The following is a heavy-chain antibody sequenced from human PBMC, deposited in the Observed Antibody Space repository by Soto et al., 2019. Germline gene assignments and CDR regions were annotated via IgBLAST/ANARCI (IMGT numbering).Heavy chain of an antibody. V-gene: IGHV3-23*01. Sequence: EVQLLESGGGLVQPGGSLRLSCAASGFTFSSYAMSWVRQAPGKGLEWVSAISGSGGSTYYADSVKGRFTISRDNSKNTLYLQMNSLRAEDTVVYYCATGRGVNFYYGMDVWGQGTTVTVSS. CDR2: ISGSGGST. J-gene: IGHJ6*02. D-gene: IGHD3-10*01. CDR1: GFTFSSYA. CDR3: ATGRGVNFYYGMDV.